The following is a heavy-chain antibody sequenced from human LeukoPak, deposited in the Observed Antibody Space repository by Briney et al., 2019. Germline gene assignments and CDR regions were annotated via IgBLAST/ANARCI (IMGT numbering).Heavy chain of an antibody. CDR1: GYSFTSHY. J-gene: IGHJ4*02. D-gene: IGHD2-8*01. Sequence: ASVKVSCKASGYSFTSHYMHWVRQASGQGLEWLGLINPSGSSTLYAQKFQGRVTMTRDMSTSTVYMELSSLRSEDTAVYYCARDNDFDYWGQGTLVTVSS. V-gene: IGHV1-46*01. CDR2: INPSGSST. CDR3: ARDNDFDY.